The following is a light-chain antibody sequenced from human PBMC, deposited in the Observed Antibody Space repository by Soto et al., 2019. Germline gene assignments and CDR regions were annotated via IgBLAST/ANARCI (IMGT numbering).Light chain of an antibody. CDR1: QSVSSN. V-gene: IGKV3-11*01. J-gene: IGKJ5*01. CDR3: QQHSNWPPIT. CDR2: GAS. Sequence: ENVLTQSPGTLFFSPVERSILSFSAIQSVSSNFLAWYQQKPGQAPRLLIYGASNRPTDIPARFSGSGSGTDFTLTISSLEPEDFAVYYCQQHSNWPPITFGQGTRLEIK.